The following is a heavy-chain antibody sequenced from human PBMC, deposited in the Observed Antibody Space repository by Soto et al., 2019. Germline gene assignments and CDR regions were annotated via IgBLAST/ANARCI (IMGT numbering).Heavy chain of an antibody. CDR2: TRGSGGNT. Sequence: GGSLRLSCAASGFTFSSYAMSWVRQAPGKGLECVSGTRGSGGNTYYADSVKRRVTISRDNSRTTLSLQMNSLRVEDTAVYYCVLRGSYYAEQFDYWGQGTLVTVSS. D-gene: IGHD1-26*01. J-gene: IGHJ4*02. CDR3: VLRGSYYAEQFDY. V-gene: IGHV3-23*01. CDR1: GFTFSSYA.